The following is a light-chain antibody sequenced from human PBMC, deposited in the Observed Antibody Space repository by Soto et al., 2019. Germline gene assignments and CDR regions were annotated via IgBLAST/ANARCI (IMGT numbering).Light chain of an antibody. Sequence: DIQMTQSPSSLSASIGDRITITCQASEGITQYLHWYHHKSESAPKLLIYDASNLNTGVPTRFSGSGFGTHFICNISRLQTDDAATYYFQQSVSRPPSFGAGTRVEIK. J-gene: IGKJ4*01. CDR1: EGITQY. CDR3: QQSVSRPPS. CDR2: DAS. V-gene: IGKV1-33*01.